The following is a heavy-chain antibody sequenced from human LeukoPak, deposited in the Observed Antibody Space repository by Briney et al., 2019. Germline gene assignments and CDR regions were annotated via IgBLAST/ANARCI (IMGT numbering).Heavy chain of an antibody. V-gene: IGHV1-2*02. CDR3: ARIHCSSTSCYIGPSFDY. CDR2: INPNSGGT. CDR1: GYTFTGYY. D-gene: IGHD2-2*02. Sequence: ASVKVSCKASGYTFTGYYMHWVRQAPGQGLEWMGWINPNSGGTNYAQKFQGRVTMTRDTSISTAYMELSGLRSDDTAVYYCARIHCSSTSCYIGPSFDYWGQGTLVTVSS. J-gene: IGHJ4*02.